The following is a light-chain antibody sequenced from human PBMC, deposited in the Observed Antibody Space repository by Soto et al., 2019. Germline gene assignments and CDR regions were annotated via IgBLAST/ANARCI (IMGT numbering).Light chain of an antibody. CDR3: LQDSSYPRT. Sequence: AIQMTQSPSSLSASVGDRVTITCRARQGIGSELGWYQQRPGKAPRLLIYGTSTLQYGVPSRFSGSGSDPDFTLIISSLQPEDFATYYCLQDSSYPRTFGQGTKVEIK. V-gene: IGKV1-6*01. CDR1: QGIGSE. CDR2: GTS. J-gene: IGKJ1*01.